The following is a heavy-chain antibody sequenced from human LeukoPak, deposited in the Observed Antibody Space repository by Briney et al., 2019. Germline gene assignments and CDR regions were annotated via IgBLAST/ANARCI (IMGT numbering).Heavy chain of an antibody. CDR1: GYTFTSYD. Sequence: GASVKVSCKASGYTFTSYDINWVRQATGQGLEWKGWMNPNSGNTGYAQKFQGRVTMTEDTSTDTAYMELSSLRSEDTAVYYCAAKAEDWLDFDYWGQGTLVTVSS. CDR2: MNPNSGNT. CDR3: AAKAEDWLDFDY. V-gene: IGHV1-8*01. D-gene: IGHD3/OR15-3a*01. J-gene: IGHJ4*02.